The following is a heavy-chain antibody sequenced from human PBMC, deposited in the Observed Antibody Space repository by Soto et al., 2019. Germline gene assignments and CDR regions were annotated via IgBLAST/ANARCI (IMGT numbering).Heavy chain of an antibody. CDR3: ARAIGHFDY. Sequence: QVQLVQSGAEVKRPGASAKVSCKTSGYTFSTYGITWVRQAPGQGLEWMGWISAYNGNINYAQKFQGRVTMTTDTSTNTAYMELRSLRSDDTAVYYCARAIGHFDYWGQGTLVTVSS. D-gene: IGHD3-10*01. CDR2: ISAYNGNI. CDR1: GYTFSTYG. J-gene: IGHJ4*02. V-gene: IGHV1-18*01.